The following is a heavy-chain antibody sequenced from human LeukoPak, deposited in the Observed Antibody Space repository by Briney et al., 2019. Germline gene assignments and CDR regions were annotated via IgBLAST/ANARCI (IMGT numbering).Heavy chain of an antibody. Sequence: GRSLRLSCAASGFTFSSYAMHWVRQAPGKGLEWVAVISYDGSNKYYADSVKGRFTISRDNSKNTLYLQMSSLRADDTAIYYCASLPDVWGQGTTVTVSS. CDR1: GFTFSSYA. CDR3: ASLPDV. V-gene: IGHV3-30-3*01. CDR2: ISYDGSNK. J-gene: IGHJ6*02.